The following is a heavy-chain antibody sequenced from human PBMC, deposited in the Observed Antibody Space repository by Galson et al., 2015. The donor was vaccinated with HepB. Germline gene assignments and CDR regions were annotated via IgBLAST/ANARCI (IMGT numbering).Heavy chain of an antibody. CDR2: ISAFNGNT. D-gene: IGHD6-6*01. CDR1: GYTFTSFA. J-gene: IGHJ4*02. V-gene: IGHV1-18*04. CDR3: ARDLPSVYNSSYLPGDY. Sequence: SVKVSCKASGYTFTSFAINWVRQAPGQGLEWMGWISAFNGNTNYAQRFQGRVSMTADTSASTVYMELGSLGSDDTAVYYCARDLPSVYNSSYLPGDYWGQGTLVTVSS.